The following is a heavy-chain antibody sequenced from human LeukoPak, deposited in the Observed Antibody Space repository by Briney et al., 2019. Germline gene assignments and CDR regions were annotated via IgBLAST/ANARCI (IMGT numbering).Heavy chain of an antibody. CDR1: GFTFSSYS. CDR2: ISSSSSYI. J-gene: IGHJ3*02. Sequence: PGGSLRLSCAASGFTFSSYSMNWFRQAPGKGLEWVSSISSSSSYIYYADSVKGRFTISRDNAKNSLYLQMNSLRAEDTAVYYCARESWWAERAFDIWGQGTMVTVSS. D-gene: IGHD2-15*01. V-gene: IGHV3-21*01. CDR3: ARESWWAERAFDI.